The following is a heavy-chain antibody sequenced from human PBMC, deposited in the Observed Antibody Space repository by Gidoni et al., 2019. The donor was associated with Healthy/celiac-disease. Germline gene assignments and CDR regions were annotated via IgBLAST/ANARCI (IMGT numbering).Heavy chain of an antibody. D-gene: IGHD6-19*01. CDR2: IYSGGST. CDR1: GFTVSSNY. J-gene: IGHJ4*02. V-gene: IGHV3-53*01. CDR3: ARELEYSSGWYAY. Sequence: EVQLVESGGGLIQPGGSLRLSCAASGFTVSSNYMSWVRQAPGKGLEWVSVIYSGGSTYYADSVKGRFTISRDNSKNTLYLQMNSLRAEDTAVYYCARELEYSSGWYAYWGQGTLVTVSS.